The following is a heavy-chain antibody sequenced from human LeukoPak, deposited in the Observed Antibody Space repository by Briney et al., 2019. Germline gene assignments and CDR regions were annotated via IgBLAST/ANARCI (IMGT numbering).Heavy chain of an antibody. Sequence: SETLSLTCAVYGGSFSGYYWSWIRQPPGKGLEWIGEISHSGSTNYNPSLKSRVTISVDTSKNQFSLKLSSVTAADTAVYYCARGTTMVRGVNNYYGMDVWGQGTTVTVSS. CDR2: ISHSGST. CDR1: GGSFSGYY. V-gene: IGHV4-34*01. CDR3: ARGTTMVRGVNNYYGMDV. D-gene: IGHD3-10*01. J-gene: IGHJ6*02.